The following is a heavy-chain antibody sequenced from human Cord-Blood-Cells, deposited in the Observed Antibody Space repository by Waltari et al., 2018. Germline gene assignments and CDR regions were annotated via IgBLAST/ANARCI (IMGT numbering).Heavy chain of an antibody. Sequence: QVQLVESGGGVVQPGRSLRLSCAASGFTFSSYGMHWVRQAPGKGVEWGAVISYDGSNKYYADSVKGRFTISRDNSKNTLYLQMNSLRAEDTAVYYCARALSTVTHFDYWGQGTLVTVSS. J-gene: IGHJ4*02. CDR1: GFTFSSYG. D-gene: IGHD4-17*01. CDR2: ISYDGSNK. CDR3: ARALSTVTHFDY. V-gene: IGHV3-30*03.